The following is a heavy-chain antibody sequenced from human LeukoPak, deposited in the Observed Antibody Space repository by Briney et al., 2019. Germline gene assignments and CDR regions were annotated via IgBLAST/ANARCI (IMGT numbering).Heavy chain of an antibody. Sequence: GGSLRLSCAVSGLTFNNYAMSWVRQAPGKGLEWVSAISKSGDHTYYAASAKGRFTIYRDNSKNTLYLQMNSLRAEDTAVYYCANQPPWFGELSYWGQGTLVTVSS. CDR1: GLTFNNYA. D-gene: IGHD3-10*01. CDR3: ANQPPWFGELSY. CDR2: ISKSGDHT. J-gene: IGHJ4*02. V-gene: IGHV3-23*01.